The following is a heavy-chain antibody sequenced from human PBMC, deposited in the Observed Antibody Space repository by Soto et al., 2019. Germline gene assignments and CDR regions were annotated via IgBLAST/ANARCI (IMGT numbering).Heavy chain of an antibody. CDR3: ARVEITMVRGVVYYGMDV. D-gene: IGHD3-10*01. J-gene: IGHJ6*02. CDR1: GFTFSSYS. V-gene: IGHV3-48*02. Sequence: EVQLVESGGGLVQPGGSLRLSCAASGFTFSSYSMNWVRQAPGKGLEWVSYNSSSSSTIYYADSVKGRFTISRDNAKNSLYLQMNSLRDEDTAVYYCARVEITMVRGVVYYGMDVWGQGTTVTVSS. CDR2: NSSSSSTI.